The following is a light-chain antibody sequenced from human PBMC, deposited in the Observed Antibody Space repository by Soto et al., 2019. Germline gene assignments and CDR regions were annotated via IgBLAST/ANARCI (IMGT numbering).Light chain of an antibody. V-gene: IGLV2-18*02. CDR2: EGS. J-gene: IGLJ1*01. Sequence: QSVLTQPPSVYGSPGQSVAISCTGTSSDVGSYNRVSWYQQPPGTAPKVMIYEGSNRPSGVPDRFSGSKSGNTASLTISGLQAEDEADYYCSSYTSSNTYVFGTGTKVTVL. CDR1: SSDVGSYNR. CDR3: SSYTSSNTYV.